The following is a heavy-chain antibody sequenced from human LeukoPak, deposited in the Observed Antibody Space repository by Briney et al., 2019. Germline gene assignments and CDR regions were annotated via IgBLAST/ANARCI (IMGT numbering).Heavy chain of an antibody. J-gene: IGHJ5*02. V-gene: IGHV4-59*08. CDR3: ARHAGGFWFDP. CDR2: IYYSGST. CDR1: GGSISSYH. Sequence: SETLSLTCTVSGGSISSYHWSWIRQPPGKGLEWIGYIYYSGSTNYNPSLKSRVTISVDTSKNQFSLKLSSVTAADTAVYYCARHAGGFWFDPWGQGTLVTVSS. D-gene: IGHD3-10*01.